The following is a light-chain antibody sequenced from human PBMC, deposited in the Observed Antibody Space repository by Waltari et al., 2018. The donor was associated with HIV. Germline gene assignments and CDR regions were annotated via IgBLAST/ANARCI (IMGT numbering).Light chain of an antibody. CDR2: WAS. V-gene: IGKV4-1*01. CDR3: QQYYTTPWT. J-gene: IGKJ1*01. Sequence: DIEMTQSPDSLAVSLGERATINCKSSQSLLYSSNNKNYLAWYQQKPGQPPKLLIYWASTRESGVPDRFSGSGSGTDFTLTISSLQAEDVAVYYCQQYYTTPWTFGQGTKVEIK. CDR1: QSLLYSSNNKNY.